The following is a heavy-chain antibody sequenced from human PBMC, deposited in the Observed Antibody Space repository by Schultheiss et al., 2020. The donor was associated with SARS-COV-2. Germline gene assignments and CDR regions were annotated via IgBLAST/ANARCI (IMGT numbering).Heavy chain of an antibody. V-gene: IGHV4-34*01. D-gene: IGHD3-22*01. Sequence: SETLSLTCAVYGGSFSGYYWSWIRQPPGKGLEWIGEINHSGSTNYNPSLKSRVTISADASDNQFSLRLTSVTAADTAIYYCARGYTDISMIVVVITSESDYFDYWGQGTLVTVSS. J-gene: IGHJ4*02. CDR2: INHSGST. CDR3: ARGYTDISMIVVVITSESDYFDY. CDR1: GGSFSGYY.